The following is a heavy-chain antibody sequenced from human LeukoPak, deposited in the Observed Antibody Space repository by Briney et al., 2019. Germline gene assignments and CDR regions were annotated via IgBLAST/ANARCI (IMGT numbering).Heavy chain of an antibody. J-gene: IGHJ5*01. CDR3: ARDFWDFYDSSGYYRDFDS. D-gene: IGHD3-22*01. V-gene: IGHV1-18*01. Sequence: ASVKVSCKATSHISWVRQAPGQGLEWMGWIGSYEGDTYYAQKFQGRVTVTTDTSTNTAYMELRSLRADDTAVYYCARDFWDFYDSSGYYRDFDSWGQGTLVTVSS. CDR2: IGSYEGDT. CDR1: TSH.